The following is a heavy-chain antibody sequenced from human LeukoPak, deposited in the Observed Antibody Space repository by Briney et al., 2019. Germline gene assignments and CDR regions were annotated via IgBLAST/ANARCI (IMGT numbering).Heavy chain of an antibody. J-gene: IGHJ3*02. CDR2: INPNSGVI. D-gene: IGHD3-22*01. Sequence: GASVKVSCEASGYTFTDYYMHWVRQAPGQRLEWMGWINPNSGVIPYAQKFQGRVTVTRDTSISTAYMELSGLRSDDTAVYYCAREYDSSGLKAFDIWGQGTLVTVSS. CDR3: AREYDSSGLKAFDI. CDR1: GYTFTDYY. V-gene: IGHV1-2*02.